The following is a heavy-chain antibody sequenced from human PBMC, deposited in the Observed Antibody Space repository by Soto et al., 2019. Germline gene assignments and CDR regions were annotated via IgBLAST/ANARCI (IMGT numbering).Heavy chain of an antibody. CDR3: ATVGDQNTGYSSSWLFAFDI. CDR2: FDPEDGET. Sequence: GASVKVSCKVSGYTLTELSMHWVRQAPGKGLEWMGGFDPEDGETIYAQKYQGRVTMTEDTSTDTAYMELSSLRSEDTAVYYFATVGDQNTGYSSSWLFAFDIWGQGTMVTVSS. D-gene: IGHD6-13*01. V-gene: IGHV1-24*01. CDR1: GYTLTELS. J-gene: IGHJ3*02.